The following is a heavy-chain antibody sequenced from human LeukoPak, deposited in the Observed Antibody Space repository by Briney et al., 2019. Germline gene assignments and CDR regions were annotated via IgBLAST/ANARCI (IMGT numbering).Heavy chain of an antibody. CDR3: AKAPYCSGGSCEEGNYYYYMDV. Sequence: GGSLRLSCAASGFTFSSYWMHWVRQAPGKGLVWVSRIKSDGSSTTYADSVKGRFTVSRDNSKNTLYLQMNSLRAEDTAVYYCAKAPYCSGGSCEEGNYYYYMDVWGKGTTVTISS. CDR1: GFTFSSYW. V-gene: IGHV3-74*01. CDR2: IKSDGSST. D-gene: IGHD2-15*01. J-gene: IGHJ6*03.